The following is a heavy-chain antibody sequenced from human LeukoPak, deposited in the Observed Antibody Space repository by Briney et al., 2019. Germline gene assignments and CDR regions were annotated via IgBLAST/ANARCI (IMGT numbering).Heavy chain of an antibody. CDR2: ISSSSYI. D-gene: IGHD3-22*01. CDR3: ARMDSSGYYFAPLNY. Sequence: GGSLRLSCAASGFTFSSYSMNWVRQAPGKGLEWVSSISSSSYIYYADSVKGRFTISRDNSKNTLYLQMNSLRAEDTAVYYCARMDSSGYYFAPLNYWGQGTLVTVSS. CDR1: GFTFSSYS. J-gene: IGHJ4*02. V-gene: IGHV3-21*01.